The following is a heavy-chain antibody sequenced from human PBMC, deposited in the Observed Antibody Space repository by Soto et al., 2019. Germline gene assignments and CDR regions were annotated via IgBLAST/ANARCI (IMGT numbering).Heavy chain of an antibody. CDR2: IYRGFST. CDR1: GFNVTNTY. J-gene: IGHJ3*02. V-gene: IGHV3-53*01. CDR3: ARDRSDSSRDDSFDI. Sequence: LRLSCAVSGFNVTNTYMSWVRQSPGKWLEWVSVIYRGFSTFYADSVKGRFTVSRDDSKNTASLQMNSLRAEDTAVYYCARDRSDSSRDDSFDIWGQGTMVTVSS. D-gene: IGHD6-6*01.